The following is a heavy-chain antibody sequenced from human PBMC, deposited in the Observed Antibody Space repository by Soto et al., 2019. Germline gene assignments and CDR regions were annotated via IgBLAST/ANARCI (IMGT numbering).Heavy chain of an antibody. D-gene: IGHD6-13*01. CDR1: GGSISSYY. CDR3: ARHQRGIAAAIGGHDAFDI. V-gene: IGHV4-59*08. CDR2: IYYSGST. J-gene: IGHJ3*02. Sequence: SETLSLTCTVSGGSISSYYWSWIRQPPGKGLEWIGYIYYSGSTNYNPSLKSRVTISVDTSKNQFSLKLSSVTAADTAVYYCARHQRGIAAAIGGHDAFDIWGQGTMVTVSS.